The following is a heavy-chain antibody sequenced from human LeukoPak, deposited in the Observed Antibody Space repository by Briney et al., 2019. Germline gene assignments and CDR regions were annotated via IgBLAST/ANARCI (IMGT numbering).Heavy chain of an antibody. D-gene: IGHD5-24*01. Sequence: GASVKVSCKASGGTFTSYAISWVRQAPGQGLEWMGGIIPIFGTANYAQKFQGRVTITTDESTSTAYMELSSLRSEDTAVYYCARGRGDGYLSFDIWGQGTMVTVSS. CDR1: GGTFTSYA. V-gene: IGHV1-69*05. J-gene: IGHJ3*02. CDR2: IIPIFGTA. CDR3: ARGRGDGYLSFDI.